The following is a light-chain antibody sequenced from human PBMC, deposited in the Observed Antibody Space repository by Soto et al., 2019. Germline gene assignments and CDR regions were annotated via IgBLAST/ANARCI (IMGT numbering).Light chain of an antibody. CDR2: GAS. Sequence: LSLSPGERATLSCRASESLSSGFLAWYQQKRGQAPRLLIYGASSRATGIPDRFSGSGSETDFTLTISRLEPEDFAMYYCQQYENSPITFGLGTRLEI. J-gene: IGKJ5*01. CDR3: QQYENSPIT. CDR1: ESLSSGF. V-gene: IGKV3-20*01.